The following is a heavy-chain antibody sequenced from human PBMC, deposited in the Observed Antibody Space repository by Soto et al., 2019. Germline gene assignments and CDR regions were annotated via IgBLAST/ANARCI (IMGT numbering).Heavy chain of an antibody. CDR3: ASSPKSSGGSWHEDYFDY. Sequence: QVQLVESGGGVVQPGRSLRLSCAASGFTFSSYGMHWVRQAPGKGLEGVAVIWYDGSNKYYADSVKGRFTISRDNSKNTLYLQMNSLRAEDTAVYYCASSPKSSGGSWHEDYFDYWGQGTLVTVSS. V-gene: IGHV3-33*01. J-gene: IGHJ4*02. CDR1: GFTFSSYG. CDR2: IWYDGSNK. D-gene: IGHD2-15*01.